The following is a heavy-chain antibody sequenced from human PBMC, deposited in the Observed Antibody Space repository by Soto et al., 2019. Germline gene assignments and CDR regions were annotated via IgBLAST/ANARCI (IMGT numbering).Heavy chain of an antibody. CDR3: AWEGASSYASRHFDN. CDR2: IYGSGGT. Sequence: QVQLQESGPGLVKASETLSLTCTVSGGSMFSYYWSWIRQPAGKGLEWIARIYGSGGTNYKPSLKSRVTMSLDTSKNKFSLRLTSVTAADTAVSYCAWEGASSYASRHFDNWGPGTLVTVSS. V-gene: IGHV4-4*07. J-gene: IGHJ4*02. D-gene: IGHD3-16*01. CDR1: GGSMFSYY.